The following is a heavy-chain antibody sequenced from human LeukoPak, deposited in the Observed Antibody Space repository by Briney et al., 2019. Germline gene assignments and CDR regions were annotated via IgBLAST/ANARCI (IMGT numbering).Heavy chain of an antibody. D-gene: IGHD2-2*01. J-gene: IGHJ4*02. CDR1: GFTFGSYS. V-gene: IGHV3-21*04. Sequence: GGSLRLSCAASGFTFGSYSMNWVRQVPGKGLEWVSFISTTSGSYIYYADSVKGRFTISRDNSKNTLYLQMNSLRAEDTAVYYCAKDVSYCSSTSCYWGSDFDYWGQGTLVTVSS. CDR2: ISTTSGSYI. CDR3: AKDVSYCSSTSCYWGSDFDY.